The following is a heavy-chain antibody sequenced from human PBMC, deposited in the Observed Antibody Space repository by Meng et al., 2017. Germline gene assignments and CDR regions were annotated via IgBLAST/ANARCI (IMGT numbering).Heavy chain of an antibody. J-gene: IGHJ4*02. Sequence: QGQLVQFGAGVNKPCASVKVSCEASGYTLSSYCFSWVRQAPGKGLEWLGWINTYNGKTDYAQKFPGRITLTTDTFTSTAYMELRNLRSDDTAVYYCATRGNPYLNCWGQGTLVTVSS. V-gene: IGHV1-18*01. CDR3: ATRGNPYLNC. CDR2: INTYNGKT. CDR1: GYTLSSYC.